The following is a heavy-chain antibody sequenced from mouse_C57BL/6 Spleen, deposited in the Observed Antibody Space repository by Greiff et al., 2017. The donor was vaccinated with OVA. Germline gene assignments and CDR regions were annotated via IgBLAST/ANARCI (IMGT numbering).Heavy chain of an antibody. D-gene: IGHD4-1*01. CDR3: ARKDWSYFDY. CDR2: IYPSDSET. V-gene: IGHV1-61*01. Sequence: VQLQQPGAELVRPGSSVKLSCKASGYTFTSYWMDWVKQRPGQGLEWIGNIYPSDSETHYNQKFKDKATLTVDKSSSTAYMQLSSLTSEDSAVYYGARKDWSYFDYWGQGTTLTVSS. CDR1: GYTFTSYW. J-gene: IGHJ2*01.